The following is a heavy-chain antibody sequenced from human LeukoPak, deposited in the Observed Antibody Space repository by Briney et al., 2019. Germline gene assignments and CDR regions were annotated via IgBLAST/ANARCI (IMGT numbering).Heavy chain of an antibody. D-gene: IGHD3-3*01. CDR1: GYTFTGYY. V-gene: IGHV1-46*01. Sequence: ASVKVSCKASGYTFTGYYMHWVRQAPGQGLEWMGWINPSGGSTSYAQKFQGRVTMTRDMSTSTVYMELSSLRSEDTAVYYCASGEYDFWSGYHDYYYYMDVWGKGTTVTVSS. CDR2: INPSGGST. CDR3: ASGEYDFWSGYHDYYYYMDV. J-gene: IGHJ6*03.